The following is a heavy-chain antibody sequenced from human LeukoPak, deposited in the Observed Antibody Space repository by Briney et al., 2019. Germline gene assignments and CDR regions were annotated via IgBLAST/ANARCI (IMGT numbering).Heavy chain of an antibody. CDR3: ARHEGIGVTTDY. V-gene: IGHV4-39*01. Sequence: SETLSLTCTVSGGSISSSRDYWGWLRQPPGKGLEWIGSMYYSGSTHYNPSLKSRITISVDTSKNQFSLKLSSVTAADTAVYYCARHEGIGVTTDYWGQGTLVTVSS. J-gene: IGHJ4*02. CDR1: GGSISSSRDY. CDR2: MYYSGST. D-gene: IGHD4-17*01.